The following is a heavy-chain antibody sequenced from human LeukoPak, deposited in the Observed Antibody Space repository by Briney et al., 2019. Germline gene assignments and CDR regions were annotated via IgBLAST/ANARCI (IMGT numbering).Heavy chain of an antibody. J-gene: IGHJ6*03. CDR3: ARVVRGVIDYYYMDV. V-gene: IGHV1-8*01. CDR1: GYTFTSYD. D-gene: IGHD3-10*01. Sequence: PWASVKVSCKASGYTFTSYDINWVRQATGQGLEWMGWMNPNSGNTGYAQKFQGRVTMTRNTSISTAYMELSSLRSEDTAVYYCARVVRGVIDYYYMDVWGKGTTVTISS. CDR2: MNPNSGNT.